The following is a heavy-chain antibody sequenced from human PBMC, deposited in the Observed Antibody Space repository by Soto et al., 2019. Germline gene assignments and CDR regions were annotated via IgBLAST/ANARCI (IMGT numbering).Heavy chain of an antibody. CDR3: ARDLLYSTRATVRFDM. J-gene: IGHJ3*02. Sequence: VQLVQSGVEVKKPGASVKVSCKASGYTFTNYGISWVRQAPGQGLEWMGWINTYNGNTNYAQKAQGRVTMTTETSTSTAYMELRSLRPDDTAVYYCARDLLYSTRATVRFDMWGQGTMLTVSS. CDR2: INTYNGNT. D-gene: IGHD6-13*01. CDR1: GYTFTNYG. V-gene: IGHV1-18*01.